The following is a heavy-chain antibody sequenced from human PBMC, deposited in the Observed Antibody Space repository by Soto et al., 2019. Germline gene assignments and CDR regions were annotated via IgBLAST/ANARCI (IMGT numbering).Heavy chain of an antibody. J-gene: IGHJ6*02. CDR1: GYSFASSW. CDR2: IYPGDSDA. D-gene: IGHD3-10*01. CDR3: ARRPMDRGDLDGQAV. V-gene: IGHV5-51*01. Sequence: PGESLKISCKGSGYSFASSWIGWVRQMPGKGLEWMGIIYPGDSDARYSPSFQGQVTISADKSISTAYLQWSSLKASDTAMYYCARRPMDRGDLDGQAVWSQGTTVTVSS.